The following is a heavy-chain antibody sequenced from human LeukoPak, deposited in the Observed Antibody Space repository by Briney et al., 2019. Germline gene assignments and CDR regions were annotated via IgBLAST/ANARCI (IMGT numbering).Heavy chain of an antibody. CDR1: GFTFSSYE. CDR3: ARGYYDSSGYYSFDY. V-gene: IGHV3-48*03. D-gene: IGHD3-22*01. Sequence: GGSLRLSCAASGFTFSSYEMNWVRQAPGKGLEWVSYISSSGSTIYYADSVKGRFTISRDNAKNSLYLQMNSLRAEDTAVYYCARGYYDSSGYYSFDYWGQGTLVTVSS. J-gene: IGHJ4*02. CDR2: ISSSGSTI.